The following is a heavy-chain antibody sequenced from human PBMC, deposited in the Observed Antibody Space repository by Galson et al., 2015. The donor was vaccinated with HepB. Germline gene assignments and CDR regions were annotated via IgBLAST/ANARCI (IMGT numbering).Heavy chain of an antibody. D-gene: IGHD4-11*01. J-gene: IGHJ5*02. CDR3: VRGIDSDSGAWS. Sequence: SLRLSCAASGFTFRSHWMHWVRQSPGKGLVWVSRVNSDGTTTNYTESVKGRFTISRDNAKNTLYLQMNSLRADDTAVYYCVRGIDSDSGAWSWGQGTLVTVSS. CDR2: VNSDGTTT. CDR1: GFTFRSHW. V-gene: IGHV3-74*01.